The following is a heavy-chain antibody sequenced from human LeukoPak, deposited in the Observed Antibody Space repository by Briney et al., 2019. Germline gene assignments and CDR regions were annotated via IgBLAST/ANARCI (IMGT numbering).Heavy chain of an antibody. Sequence: ASVKVSCKASGYTFTSYYMHWVRQAPGQGLEWMGIINPSGGSTSYAQKFQGRVTMTRDMSTSTVYMELSSLRSEDTAVYYCARDLISGVTIFGVVTRYNWLDPWGQGTLVTVSS. J-gene: IGHJ5*02. CDR1: GYTFTSYY. D-gene: IGHD3-3*01. CDR2: INPSGGST. CDR3: ARDLISGVTIFGVVTRYNWLDP. V-gene: IGHV1-46*01.